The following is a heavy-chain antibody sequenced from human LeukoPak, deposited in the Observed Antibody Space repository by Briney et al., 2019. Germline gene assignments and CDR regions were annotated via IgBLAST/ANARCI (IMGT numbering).Heavy chain of an antibody. CDR1: GFTFSSYS. CDR3: ARDWAIRGMDV. CDR2: ISSSSSTI. V-gene: IGHV3-48*04. J-gene: IGHJ6*02. D-gene: IGHD2-2*01. Sequence: GGSLRLSCAASGFTFSSYSMNWVRQAPGKGLEWVSYISSSSSTIYYADSVKGRFTISRDNAKNSLYLQMNSLRAEDTAVYYCARDWAIRGMDVWGQGTTVTVSS.